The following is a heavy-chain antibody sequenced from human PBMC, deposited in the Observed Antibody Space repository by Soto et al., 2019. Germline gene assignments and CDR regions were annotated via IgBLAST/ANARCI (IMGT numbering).Heavy chain of an antibody. D-gene: IGHD2-15*01. CDR2: IIPIFGTA. V-gene: IGHV1-69*13. Sequence: ASVKVSCKASGGTFSSYAISWVRQAPGQGLEWMGGIIPIFGTANYAQKFQGRVTITADESTSTAYMELSSLRSEDTAVYYCARVVSRDCSGGSCYSGNHHYNWFDPWGQGTLVTVSS. CDR3: ARVVSRDCSGGSCYSGNHHYNWFDP. CDR1: GGTFSSYA. J-gene: IGHJ5*02.